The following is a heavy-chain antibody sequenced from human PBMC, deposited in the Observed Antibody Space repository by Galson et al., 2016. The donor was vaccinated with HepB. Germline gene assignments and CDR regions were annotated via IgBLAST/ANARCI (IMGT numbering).Heavy chain of an antibody. V-gene: IGHV4-31*02. D-gene: IGHD3-3*01. Sequence: SLKSRVTISVDTSKNQFSLKLNSVTAADTAVYYCARVTKGGSGNNFDYWGQGTLVTVSS. J-gene: IGHJ4*02. CDR3: ARVTKGGSGNNFDY.